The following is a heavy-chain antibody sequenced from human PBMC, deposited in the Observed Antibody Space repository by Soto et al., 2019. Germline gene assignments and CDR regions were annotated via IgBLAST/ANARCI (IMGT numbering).Heavy chain of an antibody. V-gene: IGHV4-31*03. D-gene: IGHD7-27*01. CDR1: GDSIRGGGHY. J-gene: IGHJ4*03. CDR2: VYHSGST. Sequence: QVQLQESGPGLVKPSQTLSLTCSVSGDSIRGGGHYWNWIRQFPGKGLEWIGYVYHSGSTHYNPSLMGRLTTSIDTSKNQFSLRLMSVTAADTALYYCARDTCLAPAVWGYWGHGTQVTVSS. CDR3: ARDTCLAPAVWGY.